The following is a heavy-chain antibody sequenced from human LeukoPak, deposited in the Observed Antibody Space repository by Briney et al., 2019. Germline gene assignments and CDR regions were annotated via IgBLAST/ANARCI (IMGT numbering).Heavy chain of an antibody. CDR2: QYYSGQT. Sequence: SETLSLTCTVSGDSISSRSYYWGWIRQPPGKGLEWIGNQYYSGQTYYNPSLKSRVTMSVDTSKNQFSLMLGSMTAADTAVYYCARHPVCSGFNCDFYGMDVWGQGTTVTVFS. CDR1: GDSISSRSYY. D-gene: IGHD2-15*01. CDR3: ARHPVCSGFNCDFYGMDV. J-gene: IGHJ6*02. V-gene: IGHV4-39*01.